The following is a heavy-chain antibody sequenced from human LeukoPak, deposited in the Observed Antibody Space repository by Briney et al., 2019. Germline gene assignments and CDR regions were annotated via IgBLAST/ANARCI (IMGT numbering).Heavy chain of an antibody. CDR2: IIPIFGTA. D-gene: IGHD3-10*01. Sequence: SVKVSCKASGGTFSSYAISWVRQAPGQGLEWMGGIIPIFGTANYAQKFQGRVTITADESTSTAYMELSSLRSEDTAVYFCARGVSSGTYYKSHYYYYMDVWGKGTSVTISS. J-gene: IGHJ6*03. V-gene: IGHV1-69*13. CDR3: ARGVSSGTYYKSHYYYYMDV. CDR1: GGTFSSYA.